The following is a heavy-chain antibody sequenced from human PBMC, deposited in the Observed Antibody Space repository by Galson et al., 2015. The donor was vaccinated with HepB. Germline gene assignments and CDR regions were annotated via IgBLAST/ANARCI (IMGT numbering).Heavy chain of an antibody. Sequence: SLRLSCATSGFRFTKYSMSWVRQAPGKGLQWVSAITEGGERTYYADSVKGRFTTSRDSSSNTVFLLKTSLRVDDTAVYCCAKVAILGATPHYFDYLGQGTLVTVSS. CDR2: ITEGGERT. D-gene: IGHD3-16*01. CDR3: AKVAILGATPHYFDY. V-gene: IGHV3-23*01. J-gene: IGHJ4*02. CDR1: GFRFTKYS.